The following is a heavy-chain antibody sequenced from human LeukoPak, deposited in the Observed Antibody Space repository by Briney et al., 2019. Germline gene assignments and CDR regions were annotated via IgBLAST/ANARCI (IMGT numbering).Heavy chain of an antibody. CDR3: ARGPLRFMTNWFDP. CDR2: IIPIFGTA. Sequence: SVKVSCKASGGTFSCYAISWVRQAPGQGLEWMGGIIPIFGTANYAQKFQGRVTITADESTSTAYMELSSLKSEDTAVYYCARGPLRFMTNWFDPWGQGTLVTVSS. J-gene: IGHJ5*02. CDR1: GGTFSCYA. D-gene: IGHD3-3*01. V-gene: IGHV1-69*13.